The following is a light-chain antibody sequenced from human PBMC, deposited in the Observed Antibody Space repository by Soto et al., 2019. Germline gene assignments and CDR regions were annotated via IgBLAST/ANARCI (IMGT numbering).Light chain of an antibody. J-gene: IGLJ1*01. V-gene: IGLV2-14*01. Sequence: QSALTQPASVSGSPGQSITISCTGTSSDVGGYNYVSWYQQHPVKAPKLMIYYVTNRPSGVSDRSSGSKSGNTASLTISGLQAEYEADYYCSSYPSSSTPYVFGTGTKLTVL. CDR3: SSYPSSSTPYV. CDR1: SSDVGGYNY. CDR2: YVT.